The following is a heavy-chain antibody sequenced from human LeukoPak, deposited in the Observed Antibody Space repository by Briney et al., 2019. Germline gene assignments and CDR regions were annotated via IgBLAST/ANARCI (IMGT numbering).Heavy chain of an antibody. Sequence: ASVKVSCKVSGKTLSELSIHWLRQPPGKGLEWLGGSDPEDGERIYAQMFQGRVTMTEDTSIDTAYMELSTLRSKDTAVYYCVTGFTTMAVDYFDYWGQGTLVTVSP. CDR1: GKTLSELS. CDR3: VTGFTTMAVDYFDY. J-gene: IGHJ4*02. CDR2: SDPEDGER. V-gene: IGHV1-24*01. D-gene: IGHD5-18*01.